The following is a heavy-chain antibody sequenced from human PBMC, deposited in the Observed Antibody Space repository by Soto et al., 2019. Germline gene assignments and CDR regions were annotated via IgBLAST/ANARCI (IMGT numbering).Heavy chain of an antibody. Sequence: ASVKVSCKVSGYTLTELSMHWVRQAPGKGLEWMGGFDPEDGETIYAQKFQGRVTMTEDTSTDTAYMELSSLRSGDTAVYYCGTGITYYYDSSGYYYVDYCGQGTLVT. J-gene: IGHJ4*02. D-gene: IGHD3-22*01. V-gene: IGHV1-24*01. CDR3: GTGITYYYDSSGYYYVDY. CDR1: GYTLTELS. CDR2: FDPEDGET.